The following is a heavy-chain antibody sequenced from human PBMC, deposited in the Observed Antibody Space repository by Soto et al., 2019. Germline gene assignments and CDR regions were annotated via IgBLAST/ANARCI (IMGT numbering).Heavy chain of an antibody. CDR2: IYYSGST. V-gene: IGHV4-59*01. D-gene: IGHD7-27*01. J-gene: IGHJ2*01. CDR3: ASGGGQLGIDWYFDL. CDR1: GGSISSYY. Sequence: SETLSLTCTVSGGSISSYYWSWIRQPPGKGLEWIGYIYYSGSTNYNPSLKSRVTISVDTSKNQFSLKLSSVTAADTAVYYCASGGGQLGIDWYFDLWGRGTLVTVSS.